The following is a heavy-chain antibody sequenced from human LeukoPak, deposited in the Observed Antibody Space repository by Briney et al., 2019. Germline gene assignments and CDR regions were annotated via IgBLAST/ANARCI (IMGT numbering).Heavy chain of an antibody. CDR1: GYRFTTYW. V-gene: IGHV5-51*01. CDR2: VYPGDSDT. CDR3: ARQITDQSSGYDSIDY. Sequence: GESLKISCKASGYRFTTYWIGWVRQMPGKGLEWMGIVYPGDSDTRYSPSFEGQVTISADKSITTAYLQWSSLKASDTAMYYCARQITDQSSGYDSIDYWGQGTLVTVSS. D-gene: IGHD5-12*01. J-gene: IGHJ4*02.